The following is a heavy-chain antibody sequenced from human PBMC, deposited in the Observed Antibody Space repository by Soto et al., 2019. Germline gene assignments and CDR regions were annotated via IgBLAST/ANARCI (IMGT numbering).Heavy chain of an antibody. CDR3: ARGGSGSYYGGDFHY. CDR1: GDSISSYY. D-gene: IGHD3-10*01. V-gene: IGHV4-59*01. CDR2: IYYNGST. J-gene: IGHJ4*02. Sequence: SETLSLTCSVSGDSISSYYWNWIRQPPGKGLEWIGFIYYNGSTNYNPSLKSRVTISVDTSKNQFSLNLSSVTAADTAVYYCARGGSGSYYGGDFHYWGQGTLVTVSS.